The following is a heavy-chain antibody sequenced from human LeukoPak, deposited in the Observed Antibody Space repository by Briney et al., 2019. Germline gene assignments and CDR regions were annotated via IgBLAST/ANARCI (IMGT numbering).Heavy chain of an antibody. CDR2: VHHSGGT. J-gene: IGHJ5*02. CDR3: ARSGSSPMA. Sequence: SETLSLTCTVSGGSITSNHWSWVRQPPGKGLEWIGQVHHSGGTSYNPSLRSRVTISIDKSENQFSLKLNSVTAADTAVYYCARSGSSPMAWGQGTLVTVSS. CDR1: GGSITSNH. D-gene: IGHD3-10*01. V-gene: IGHV4-4*02.